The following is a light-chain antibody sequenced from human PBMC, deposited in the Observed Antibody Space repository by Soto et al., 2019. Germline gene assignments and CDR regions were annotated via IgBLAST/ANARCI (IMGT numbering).Light chain of an antibody. CDR2: DVS. V-gene: IGLV2-14*03. CDR3: ISYITIGTRV. Sequence: SWYQHHPGKAPQLMIYDVSDRPSGVSNRFSNSKSGNTASLTISGLHAEDEAVYYCISYITIGTRVFGGGTKLTVL. J-gene: IGLJ3*02.